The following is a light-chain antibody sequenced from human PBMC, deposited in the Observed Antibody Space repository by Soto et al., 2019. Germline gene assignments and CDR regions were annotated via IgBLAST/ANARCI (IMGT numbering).Light chain of an antibody. CDR1: QDISDY. CDR3: QPGYSFPPFT. Sequence: DIQMTHSPSSLSASVGDRVTITCQASQDISDYLNWYQQKPGKAPKLLIYDAANLESGVPSRFSGSGSGTYFTFTISSLQPEFIAMYYRQPGYSFPPFTTGGGSKVDSK. J-gene: IGKJ4*01. V-gene: IGKV1-33*01. CDR2: DAA.